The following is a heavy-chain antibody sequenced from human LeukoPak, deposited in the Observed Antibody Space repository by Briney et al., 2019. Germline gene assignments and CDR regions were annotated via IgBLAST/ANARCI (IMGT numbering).Heavy chain of an antibody. CDR2: ISSRGDST. CDR3: VKGPRPDITVAHTVET. D-gene: IGHD6-19*01. Sequence: PGGSLILSCAASGFIFSNYAMSWGRQVPGGGLEWVSTISSRGDSTYVADSVKGRFTISRDNSKNSLSLQINTVRAEDTAVYYCVKGPRPDITVAHTVETWGQGTLVTVSS. V-gene: IGHV3-23*01. J-gene: IGHJ5*02. CDR1: GFIFSNYA.